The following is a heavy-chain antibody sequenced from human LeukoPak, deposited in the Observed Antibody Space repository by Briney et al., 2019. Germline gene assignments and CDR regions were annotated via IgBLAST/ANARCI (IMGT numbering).Heavy chain of an antibody. CDR3: AKKSGSYYGY. CDR2: IRYDESNI. J-gene: IGHJ4*02. Sequence: GGSLRLSCAASGFSFSGYGMHWVRQAPGKGLEWVAFIRYDESNIYYIDSVKGRFTISRDNSKNTLYLQMNSLRAEDTAVYYCAKKSGSYYGYWGQGTLVTVSS. CDR1: GFSFSGYG. D-gene: IGHD1-26*01. V-gene: IGHV3-30*02.